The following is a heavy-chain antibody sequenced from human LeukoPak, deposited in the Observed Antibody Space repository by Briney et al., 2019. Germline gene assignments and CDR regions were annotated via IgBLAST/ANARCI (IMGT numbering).Heavy chain of an antibody. CDR3: ARSFLEWLLPYSFDY. CDR2: MYYSGST. D-gene: IGHD3-3*02. V-gene: IGHV4-39*07. Sequence: SETLSLTCTVSGYSISSSSYYWGWIRQPPGKGLEWIGSMYYSGSTYYNPSLKSRLIISVDTPKNQLSLKLSSVTAADTAVYYCARSFLEWLLPYSFDYWGQGTLVTVSS. J-gene: IGHJ4*02. CDR1: GYSISSSSYY.